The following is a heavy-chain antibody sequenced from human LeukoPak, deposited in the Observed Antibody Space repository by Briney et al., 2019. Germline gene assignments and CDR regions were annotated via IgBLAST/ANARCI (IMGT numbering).Heavy chain of an antibody. Sequence: PSETLSLTCAVYGGSFSGYYWSWIRQPPGKGLEWIGEINHSGSANYNPSLKSRVTISVDASKNQFSLKLSSVTAADTAVYYCASDSPNIVVIPTGATYYYSMDVWGQGTTVTVSS. CDR2: INHSGSA. CDR1: GGSFSGYY. D-gene: IGHD2-2*01. V-gene: IGHV4-34*01. J-gene: IGHJ6*02. CDR3: ASDSPNIVVIPTGATYYYSMDV.